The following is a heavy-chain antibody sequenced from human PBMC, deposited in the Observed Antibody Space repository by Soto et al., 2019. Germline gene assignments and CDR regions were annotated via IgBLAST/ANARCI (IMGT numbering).Heavy chain of an antibody. V-gene: IGHV1-3*01. CDR1: GYTFTSYA. CDR3: ARDKEDIVVVPAANWFDP. Sequence: ASVKVSCKASGYTFTSYAMHWVRQAPGQRLEGMGWINAGNGNTKYSQKFQGRVTITRDTSTSTAYMELSSLKSEDTAVYYCARDKEDIVVVPAANWFDPWGQGTLVTVSS. CDR2: INAGNGNT. D-gene: IGHD2-2*01. J-gene: IGHJ5*02.